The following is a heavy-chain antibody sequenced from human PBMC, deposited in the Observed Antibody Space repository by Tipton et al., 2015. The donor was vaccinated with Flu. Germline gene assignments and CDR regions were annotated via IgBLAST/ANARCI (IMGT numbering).Heavy chain of an antibody. Sequence: SLRLSCAASGFTFSGSAMHWVRQASGKGLEWVGRIRSKANSYATAYAASVKGRFTISRDDSKNTAYLQMNSLKTEDTAVYYCTRHAWGASGPFDYWGQGTLVTVSS. D-gene: IGHD3-16*01. V-gene: IGHV3-73*01. CDR1: GFTFSGSA. CDR2: IRSKANSYAT. J-gene: IGHJ4*02. CDR3: TRHAWGASGPFDY.